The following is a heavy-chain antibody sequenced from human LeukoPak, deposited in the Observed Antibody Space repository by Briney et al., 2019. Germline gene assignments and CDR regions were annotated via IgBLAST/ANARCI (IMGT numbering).Heavy chain of an antibody. CDR2: ISYDGSNK. J-gene: IGHJ6*04. Sequence: PGGSLRLSCAAAGFTFSDYGMNWVRQAPGKGLEWVAVISYDGSNKYYADSVKGRFTISRDNSKNTLYLQMNSLRAEDTAVYYCAKDSGSSGYPGMLTDVWGKGTTVTVSS. CDR3: AKDSGSSGYPGMLTDV. CDR1: GFTFSDYG. D-gene: IGHD5-12*01. V-gene: IGHV3-30*18.